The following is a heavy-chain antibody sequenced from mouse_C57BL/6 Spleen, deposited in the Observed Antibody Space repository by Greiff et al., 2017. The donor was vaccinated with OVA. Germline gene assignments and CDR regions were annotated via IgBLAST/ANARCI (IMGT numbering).Heavy chain of an antibody. CDR1: GYAFSSSW. V-gene: IGHV1-82*01. J-gene: IGHJ4*01. D-gene: IGHD1-1*01. CDR2: IYPGDGDT. CDR3: ALYYGSSYAMDY. Sequence: VKLMESGPELVKPGASVKISCKASGYAFSSSWMNWVKPRPGKGLEWIGRIYPGDGDTNYNGKFKGKATLTADKSSSTAYMQLSSLTSEDSAVYFCALYYGSSYAMDYWGQGTSVTVSS.